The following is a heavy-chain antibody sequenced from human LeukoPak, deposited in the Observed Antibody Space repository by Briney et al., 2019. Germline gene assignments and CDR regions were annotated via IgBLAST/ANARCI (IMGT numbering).Heavy chain of an antibody. J-gene: IGHJ5*02. V-gene: IGHV3-23*01. Sequence: PGGSLRLSCAASGFTFDDYGMSWVRQAPGKGLEWVSAISGSGGSTYYADSVKGRFTISRDNSKNTLYLQMNSLRAEDTAVYYCAIYSSGRYDGIDPWGQGTLVTVSS. CDR2: ISGSGGST. D-gene: IGHD6-19*01. CDR1: GFTFDDYG. CDR3: AIYSSGRYDGIDP.